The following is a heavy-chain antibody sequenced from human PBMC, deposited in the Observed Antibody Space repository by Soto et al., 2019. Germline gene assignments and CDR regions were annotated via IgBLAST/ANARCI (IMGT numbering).Heavy chain of an antibody. CDR3: ARTTFYDVFTAYYSLFDY. CDR1: GGSFSGYY. CDR2: INHSGST. D-gene: IGHD3-9*01. Sequence: SETLSLTCAVYGGSFSGYYWSWIRQPPGKGLEWIGEINHSGSTNYNPSLKSRVTISVDTSKNQFSLKLSAVTATDTAVYFCARTTFYDVFTAYYSLFDYWGQGTMVTVSS. V-gene: IGHV4-34*01. J-gene: IGHJ4*02.